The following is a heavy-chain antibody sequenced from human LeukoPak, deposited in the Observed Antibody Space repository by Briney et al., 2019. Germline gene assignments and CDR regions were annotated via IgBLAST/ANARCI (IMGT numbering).Heavy chain of an antibody. D-gene: IGHD6-19*01. V-gene: IGHV3-66*01. CDR2: IYSGGST. J-gene: IGHJ4*02. CDR3: ATLAVAEGIDY. CDR1: GFTVSSNY. Sequence: GGSLRLSCAASGFTVSSNYMSWVRQAPGKGLEWVSVIYSGGSTYYADSVKGRFTISRDNSKNTLYLQMNSLRAEDTAVYYCATLAVAEGIDYWGQGTLVTVSS.